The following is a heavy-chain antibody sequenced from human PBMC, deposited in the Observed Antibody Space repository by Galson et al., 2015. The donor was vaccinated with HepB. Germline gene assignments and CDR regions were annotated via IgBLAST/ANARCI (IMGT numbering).Heavy chain of an antibody. J-gene: IGHJ4*02. CDR3: ARGGGYGY. D-gene: IGHD5-18*01. Sequence: SLRLSCAASGFTFSTYWMHWVRQAPGKGLVWVSRMNSDGSSTTYADSVKGRFTISRDNAKNTLYLQMNSLRAEDTAVYYCARGGGYGYWGQGTLVTVSS. V-gene: IGHV3-74*01. CDR1: GFTFSTYW. CDR2: MNSDGSST.